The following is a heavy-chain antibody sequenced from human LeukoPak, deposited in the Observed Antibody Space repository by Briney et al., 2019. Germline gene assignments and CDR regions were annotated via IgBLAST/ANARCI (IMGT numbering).Heavy chain of an antibody. D-gene: IGHD4-23*01. J-gene: IGHJ4*02. CDR2: IKQDGSDK. V-gene: IGHV3-7*01. CDR1: GFTFSAYW. CDR3: ARKTVVGFYFDY. Sequence: GGSLRLSCAASGFTFSAYWMSWVRQAPGKGLEWVANIKQDGSDKYYVDSVRGRFTISRDNAKNSLYLQMNSLRAEDTAVYYCARKTVVGFYFDYWGQGTPVTVSS.